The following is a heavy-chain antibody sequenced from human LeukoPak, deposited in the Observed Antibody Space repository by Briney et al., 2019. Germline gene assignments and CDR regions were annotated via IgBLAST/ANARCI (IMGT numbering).Heavy chain of an antibody. CDR1: GFTFSNAW. V-gene: IGHV3-48*01. CDR2: ISSSSSTI. D-gene: IGHD3-22*01. J-gene: IGHJ4*02. Sequence: GGSLRLSCAASGFTFSNAWMNWVRQAPGKGLEWVSYISSSSSTIYYADSVKGRFTISRDNAKNSLYLQMNSLRAEDAAVYYCARGAYYYEDWGQGTLVTVSS. CDR3: ARGAYYYED.